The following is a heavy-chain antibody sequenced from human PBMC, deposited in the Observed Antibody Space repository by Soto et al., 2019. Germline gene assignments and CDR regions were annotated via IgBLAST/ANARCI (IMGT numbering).Heavy chain of an antibody. J-gene: IGHJ5*02. CDR3: AKGKSAGDIDWFDP. V-gene: IGHV3-23*01. CDR1: GFTLQNYA. CDR2: LIGGHYGT. Sequence: AGGSLRLSCTASGFTLQNYAMAWVRQAPGKGLEWVSTLIGGHYGTAYSYSVKGRFTVSRDNSKNCLYLQMNSLGDEDTAMYFCAKGKSAGDIDWFDPWGQGSLVTVSS. D-gene: IGHD3-10*01.